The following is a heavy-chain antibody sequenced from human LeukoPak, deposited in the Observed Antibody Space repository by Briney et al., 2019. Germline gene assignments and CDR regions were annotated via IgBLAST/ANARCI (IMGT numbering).Heavy chain of an antibody. Sequence: GRSLRLSCAASGFTFSSYAMHWVRQAPGKGLEWVAVISYDGSNKYYADSVKGRFTISRDNSKNTLYLQMNSLRAEDTAVYYCARDRAAALHDAFDIWGQGTMVTVSS. J-gene: IGHJ3*02. CDR1: GFTFSSYA. CDR3: ARDRAAALHDAFDI. D-gene: IGHD2-2*01. CDR2: ISYDGSNK. V-gene: IGHV3-30-3*01.